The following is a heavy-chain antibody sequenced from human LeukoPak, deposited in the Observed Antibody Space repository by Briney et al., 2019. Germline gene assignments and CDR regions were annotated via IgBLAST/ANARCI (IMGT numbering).Heavy chain of an antibody. CDR1: GFTFSSYG. CDR3: ARGNPLALFDY. V-gene: IGHV3-33*01. J-gene: IGHJ4*02. CDR2: VWYDGSNK. Sequence: GGSLRLSCAASGFTFSSYGMHWVRQAPGKGLEWVAVVWYDGSNKYYADSVKGRFTISRDNSKNTLYLQMNSLRAEDTAVYYCARGNPLALFDYWGQGTLVTVSS. D-gene: IGHD1-14*01.